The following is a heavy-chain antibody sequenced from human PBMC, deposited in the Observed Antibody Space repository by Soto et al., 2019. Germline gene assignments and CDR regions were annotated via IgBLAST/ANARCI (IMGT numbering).Heavy chain of an antibody. Sequence: QVQLVQSGAEVKKPGASVKVSCKASGYTFTSYGISWVRQAPGQGLEWMGWISAYNGNTNYAQKHQGRVTMTTDTSTSTAYMELRSLRSADTAVYYCARDLGELGELSLWGYWGQGTLVTVSS. J-gene: IGHJ4*02. CDR3: ARDLGELGELSLWGY. V-gene: IGHV1-18*01. CDR2: ISAYNGNT. CDR1: GYTFTSYG. D-gene: IGHD3-16*02.